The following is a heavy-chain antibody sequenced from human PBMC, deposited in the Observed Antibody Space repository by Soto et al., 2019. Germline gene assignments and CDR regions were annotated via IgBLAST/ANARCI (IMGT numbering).Heavy chain of an antibody. CDR2: INSDGSPT. CDR1: GFAFTSYW. J-gene: IGHJ6*02. Sequence: EVQLVQSGGGLVQPGGSLRLSCTASGFAFTSYWMHWVRQAPGKGLVWVSRINSDGSPTNSADSVQGRFTISRDNAKNTLYLQMNSLRAEDRAVDYCARERGWNYYNYAMDVWGQGTTVTVSS. CDR3: ARERGWNYYNYAMDV. D-gene: IGHD1-26*01. V-gene: IGHV3-74*01.